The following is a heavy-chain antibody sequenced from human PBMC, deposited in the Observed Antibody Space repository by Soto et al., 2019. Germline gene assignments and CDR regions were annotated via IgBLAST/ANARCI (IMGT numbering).Heavy chain of an antibody. D-gene: IGHD4-17*01. V-gene: IGHV3-21*01. CDR2: ISSSSSYI. J-gene: IGHJ4*02. CDR1: GFAFSSYS. CDR3: ARDALTTFHIDY. Sequence: PGGSLRLSCAASGFAFSSYSMNWGRQAPGKGLEWVSSISSSSSYIYYADSVKGRFTISRDNAKNSLYLQMNSLRAEDTAVYYCARDALTTFHIDYWGQGTLVTVSS.